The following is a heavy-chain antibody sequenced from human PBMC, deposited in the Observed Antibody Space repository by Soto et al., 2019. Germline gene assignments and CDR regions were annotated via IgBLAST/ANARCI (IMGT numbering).Heavy chain of an antibody. CDR1: GGSISSGGYY. J-gene: IGHJ6*02. Sequence: QVQLQESGPGLVTPSQTLSLTCTVSGGSISSGGYYWGWIRQYPGKGLEWLGYIYYSGTTYYNPSLRSRVAISVDTSKNQFSLKLRSVTAADTAVYYCARDLGRNHYTSGSYNGLDVWGQGTAVTVSS. CDR3: ARDLGRNHYTSGSYNGLDV. D-gene: IGHD3-10*01. CDR2: IYYSGTT. V-gene: IGHV4-31*03.